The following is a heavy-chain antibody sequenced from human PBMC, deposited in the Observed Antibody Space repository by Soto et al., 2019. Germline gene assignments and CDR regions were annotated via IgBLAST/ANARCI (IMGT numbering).Heavy chain of an antibody. CDR2: IDPSDSYT. V-gene: IGHV5-10-1*01. J-gene: IGHJ6*02. D-gene: IGHD2-2*01. Sequence: GESLKISCKGSGYSFTSYWISWVRQMPGKGLEWMGRIDPSDSYTNYSPSFQGHVTISADKSISTAYLQWSSLKASDTAMYYCARRVWVVPAASGGMDVWGQGTTVTVSS. CDR1: GYSFTSYW. CDR3: ARRVWVVPAASGGMDV.